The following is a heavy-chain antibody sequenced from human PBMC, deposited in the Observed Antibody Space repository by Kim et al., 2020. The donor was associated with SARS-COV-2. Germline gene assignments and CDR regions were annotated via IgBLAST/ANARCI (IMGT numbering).Heavy chain of an antibody. J-gene: IGHJ4*02. CDR3: AKDTAPILELLFFDY. D-gene: IGHD3-3*01. V-gene: IGHV3-23*01. Sequence: DAMKGRFTISRDSSKNTLYLQMNSLRAEDTAVYYCAKDTAPILELLFFDYWGQGTLVTVSS.